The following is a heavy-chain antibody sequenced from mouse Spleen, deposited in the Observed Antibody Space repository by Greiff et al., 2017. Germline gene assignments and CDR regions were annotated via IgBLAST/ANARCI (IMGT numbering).Heavy chain of an antibody. V-gene: IGHV5-9-3*01. Sequence: EVQGVESGGGLVKPGGSLKLSCAASGFTFSSYAMSWVRQTPEKRLAWVATISSGGSYTYYPDSVKGRFTISRDNAKNTLYLQMSSLRSEDTAMYYCASLYGSTGAMDYWGQGTSVTVSS. CDR3: ASLYGSTGAMDY. D-gene: IGHD1-1*01. CDR1: GFTFSSYA. CDR2: ISSGGSYT. J-gene: IGHJ4*01.